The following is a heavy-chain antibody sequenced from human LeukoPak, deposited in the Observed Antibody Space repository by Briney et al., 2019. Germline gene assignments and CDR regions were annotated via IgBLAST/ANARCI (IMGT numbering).Heavy chain of an antibody. CDR3: ARGRVTYKRAFDI. D-gene: IGHD1-1*01. Sequence: ASVKVSCKASGYTFAGYYMHWVRQAPGQGLEWMGWINPNSGGTNYAQKFQGRVTMTRNTSISTAYMELSSLRSEDTAVYYCARGRVTYKRAFDIWGQGTMVTVSS. CDR2: INPNSGGT. CDR1: GYTFAGYY. J-gene: IGHJ3*02. V-gene: IGHV1-2*02.